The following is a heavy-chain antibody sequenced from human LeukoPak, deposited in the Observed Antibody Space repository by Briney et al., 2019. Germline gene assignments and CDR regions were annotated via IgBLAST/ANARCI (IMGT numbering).Heavy chain of an antibody. CDR3: AKALPVDTAMVTGYFDY. CDR2: ISGSRGST. CDR1: GFTFSSYA. Sequence: GGSLRLSCAASGFTFSSYAMSWVRQAPEKGLEWVSAISGSRGSTYYADSVKGRFTISRDNSKNTLYLQMNSLRAEDTAVYYCAKALPVDTAMVTGYFDYWGQGTLVTVSS. V-gene: IGHV3-23*01. D-gene: IGHD5-18*01. J-gene: IGHJ4*02.